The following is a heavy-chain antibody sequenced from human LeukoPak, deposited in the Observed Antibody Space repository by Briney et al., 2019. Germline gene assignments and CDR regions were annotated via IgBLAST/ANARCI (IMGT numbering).Heavy chain of an antibody. D-gene: IGHD3-3*01. J-gene: IGHJ4*02. CDR2: ISYDGSNK. CDR3: AKDYDFWSGPRGANYFDY. Sequence: SGGSLRLSCAASGFTFSSYAMHWVRQAPGKGLEWVAVISYDGSNKYYADSVKGRFTISRDNSKNTLYLQMNSLTAEDTAVYYCAKDYDFWSGPRGANYFDYWGQGTLVTVSS. CDR1: GFTFSSYA. V-gene: IGHV3-30-3*02.